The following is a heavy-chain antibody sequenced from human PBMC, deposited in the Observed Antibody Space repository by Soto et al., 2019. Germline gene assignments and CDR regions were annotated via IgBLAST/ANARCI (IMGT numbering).Heavy chain of an antibody. V-gene: IGHV4-59*11. J-gene: IGHJ4*01. Sequence: SETLSVTSSVSDANRENHYGSWLRQHPGQGLEYIGYMFYTWRADYNASFTSRVTMSVDTSNNQFSLRLRSVSAADTAVYYCARAGHSFAGAVWGRGIQVTVS. CDR1: DANRENHY. CDR2: MFYTWRA. CDR3: ARAGHSFAGAV. D-gene: IGHD3-16*01.